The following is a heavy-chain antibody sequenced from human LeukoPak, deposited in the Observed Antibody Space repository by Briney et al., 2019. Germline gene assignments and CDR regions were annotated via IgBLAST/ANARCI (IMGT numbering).Heavy chain of an antibody. Sequence: GGSLELSCAASGFTFSSYAMSWVRQAPGKGLEWVSAIIEGVGGTYYADSVKGRFTISRDNAKNSLYLQMNSLRAEDTAVYYCARALGYCSGGSCYSADYWGQGTLVTVSS. CDR2: IIEGVGGT. CDR1: GFTFSSYA. CDR3: ARALGYCSGGSCYSADY. J-gene: IGHJ4*02. D-gene: IGHD2-15*01. V-gene: IGHV3-23*01.